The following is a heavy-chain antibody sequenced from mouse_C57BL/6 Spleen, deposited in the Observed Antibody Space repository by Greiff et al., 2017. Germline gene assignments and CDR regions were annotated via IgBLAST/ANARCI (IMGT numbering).Heavy chain of an antibody. CDR3: AREIDSNYFDY. J-gene: IGHJ2*01. CDR2: IYPGDGDT. Sequence: VQLQQSGAELVKPGASVKISCKASGYAFSSYWMNWVKQRPGKGLEWIGQIYPGDGDTNYNGKFKGKATLTADKSSSTAYMQLSSLTSEDSAVYCCAREIDSNYFDYWGQGTTLTVSS. D-gene: IGHD2-5*01. CDR1: GYAFSSYW. V-gene: IGHV1-80*01.